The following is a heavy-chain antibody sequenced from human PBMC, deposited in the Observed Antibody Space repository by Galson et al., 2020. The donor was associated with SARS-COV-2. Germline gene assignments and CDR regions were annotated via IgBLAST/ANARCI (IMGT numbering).Heavy chain of an antibody. CDR1: GGSFSGYS. J-gene: IGHJ6*02. CDR2: INHSGST. CDR3: ARDPAPLYGDNYYYGMDV. Sequence: ETSETLSLTCAVYGGSFSGYSWSWIRQPPGKGLEWIGEINHSGSTNYNPSLRSRVTISVDLSKNQFSLKVTSVTAADTAVYYCARDPAPLYGDNYYYGMDVWGRGTTVTVSS. D-gene: IGHD4-17*01. V-gene: IGHV4-34*01.